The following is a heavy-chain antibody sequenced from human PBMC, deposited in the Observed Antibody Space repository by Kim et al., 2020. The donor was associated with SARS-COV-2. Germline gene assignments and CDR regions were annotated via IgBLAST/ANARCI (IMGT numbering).Heavy chain of an antibody. CDR1: GGSISSSSYY. V-gene: IGHV4-39*07. CDR3: ARVVVVAAWVSPQFGNWFDP. CDR2: IYYSGST. J-gene: IGHJ5*02. Sequence: SETLSLTCTVSGGSISSSSYYWGWIRQPPGKGLEWIGSIYYSGSTYYNPSLKSRVTISVDTSKNQFSLKLSSVTAADTAVYYCARVVVVAAWVSPQFGNWFDPWGQGTLVTVSS. D-gene: IGHD2-15*01.